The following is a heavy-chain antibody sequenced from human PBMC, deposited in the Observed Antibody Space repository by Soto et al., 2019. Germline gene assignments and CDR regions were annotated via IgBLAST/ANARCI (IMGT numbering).Heavy chain of an antibody. V-gene: IGHV1-3*01. Sequence: GASVKVSCKASGYTFTTFAIHLVRQAPGKRLEWMXWXNXXXGXTXXXPXXKXRLTIARDTSASTGYMELSRLRPEDTAVYFCARYYTSGWYDYFDYWGQGTLVTVSS. CDR3: ARYYTSGWYDYFDY. J-gene: IGHJ4*02. D-gene: IGHD6-19*01. CDR1: GYTFTTFA. CDR2: XNXXXGXT.